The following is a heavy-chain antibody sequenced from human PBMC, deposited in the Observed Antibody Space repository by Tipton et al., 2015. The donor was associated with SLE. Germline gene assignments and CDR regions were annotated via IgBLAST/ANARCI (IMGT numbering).Heavy chain of an antibody. J-gene: IGHJ6*03. CDR2: IYYSGST. CDR3: ARVPPDWGGDYYMDV. V-gene: IGHV4-31*02. Sequence: LSCTVSGGSISSGGYYWSWIRQHPGKGLEWIGYIYYSGSTYYNPSLKSRVTISVDTSKNQFSLKLSSVTAADTAVYYCARVPPDWGGDYYMDVWGKGTTVTVSS. CDR1: GGSISSGGYY. D-gene: IGHD7-27*01.